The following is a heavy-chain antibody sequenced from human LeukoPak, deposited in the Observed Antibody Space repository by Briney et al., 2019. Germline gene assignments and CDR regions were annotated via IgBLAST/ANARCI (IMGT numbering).Heavy chain of an antibody. CDR1: GFTFSSYG. D-gene: IGHD4-23*01. J-gene: IGHJ4*02. Sequence: GGSLRLSCAAYGFTFSSYGMHWVRQAPGKGLEWVAVIWYDGSKKYYADSVKGRFTISRDNSKNTLYLQMNSLRAEDTAVYYCHAYGGNSAYSDYWGQGTLVTVSS. CDR2: IWYDGSKK. V-gene: IGHV3-33*01. CDR3: HAYGGNSAYSDY.